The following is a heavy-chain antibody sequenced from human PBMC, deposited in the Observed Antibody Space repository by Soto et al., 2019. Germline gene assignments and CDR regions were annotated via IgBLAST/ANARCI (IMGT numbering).Heavy chain of an antibody. V-gene: IGHV3-30*18. J-gene: IGHJ4*02. Sequence: PGGSLRLSCAASGFTFSSYGMHWVRQAPGKGLEWVAVISYDGSNKYYADSVKGRFTISRDNSKNTLYLQMNSLRAEDTAVYYCAKVVGATIDPLDYWGQGTLVTVSS. CDR1: GFTFSSYG. CDR3: AKVVGATIDPLDY. D-gene: IGHD1-26*01. CDR2: ISYDGSNK.